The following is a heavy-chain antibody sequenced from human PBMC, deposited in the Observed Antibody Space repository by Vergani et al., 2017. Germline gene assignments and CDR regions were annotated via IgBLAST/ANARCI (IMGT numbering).Heavy chain of an antibody. CDR1: GFTSSYYR. CDR2: ISYDGTQK. V-gene: IGHV3-30*03. D-gene: IGHD1-1*01. CDR3: ATKSCCTPGCQIGYFRE. Sequence: QVHLVESGGRVVQPGRSLRLFCVVSGFTSSYYRMHWVRQAPGKGLEWVAVISYDGTQKYYADSVKGRFTISRDKSKSTLYLQMNSLRTEDTAVYYCATKSCCTPGCQIGYFREWGQGTLVTVSS. J-gene: IGHJ1*01.